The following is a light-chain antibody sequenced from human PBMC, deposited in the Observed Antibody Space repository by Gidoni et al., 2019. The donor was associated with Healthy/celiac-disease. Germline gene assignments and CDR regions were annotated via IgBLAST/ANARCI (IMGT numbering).Light chain of an antibody. Sequence: EIGLTQYPATLSLSPGERATLSCRASQSVSSYLAWYQQKPGQPPRLLIYDASNRAAGIPSRFISSGSGTDFSLTIISLEPADFAVYYCHQHSNCPFTFGPETKVDIK. CDR2: DAS. V-gene: IGKV3-11*01. J-gene: IGKJ3*01. CDR1: QSVSSY. CDR3: HQHSNCPFT.